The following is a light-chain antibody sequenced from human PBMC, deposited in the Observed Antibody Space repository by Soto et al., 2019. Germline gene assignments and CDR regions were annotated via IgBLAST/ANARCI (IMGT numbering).Light chain of an antibody. V-gene: IGLV2-14*01. CDR1: SSDVGAYNY. Sequence: QSVLTQPASVSGSPGQSITISCTGTSSDVGAYNYVSWYQQHPGKAPKVMIYEVTNRPSGVSNRFSGSKSGNTASLTISGLQAEDEADYYCSSYTRSDIFIFGTGTKVTVL. J-gene: IGLJ1*01. CDR3: SSYTRSDIFI. CDR2: EVT.